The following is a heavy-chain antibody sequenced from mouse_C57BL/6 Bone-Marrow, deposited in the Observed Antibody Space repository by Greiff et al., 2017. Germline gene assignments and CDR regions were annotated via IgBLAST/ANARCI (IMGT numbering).Heavy chain of an antibody. J-gene: IGHJ3*01. D-gene: IGHD1-1*01. CDR3: ASDYYGSSRFAY. CDR1: GYTFTSYG. CDR2: IYPRSGNT. Sequence: VQLQQSGAELARPGASVKLSCKASGYTFTSYGISWVKQRTGQGLEWIGEIYPRSGNTYYNEKFKGKATLTADKSSSTAYMELRSLTSEDSAVYFCASDYYGSSRFAYWGQGTLVTFSA. V-gene: IGHV1-81*01.